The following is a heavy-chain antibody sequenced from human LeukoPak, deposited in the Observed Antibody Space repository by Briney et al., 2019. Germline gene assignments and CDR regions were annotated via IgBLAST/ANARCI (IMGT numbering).Heavy chain of an antibody. CDR1: GYSISSGYY. CDR3: ARVKWELLEFDY. D-gene: IGHD1-26*01. J-gene: IGHJ4*02. Sequence: SETLSLTCTVSGYSISSGYYWGWIRQPPGKGLEWIGSIYHSGSTYYNPSLKSRVTISVDRSKNQFSLKLSSVTAADTAVYYCARVKWELLEFDYWGQGTLVTVSS. CDR2: IYHSGST. V-gene: IGHV4-38-2*02.